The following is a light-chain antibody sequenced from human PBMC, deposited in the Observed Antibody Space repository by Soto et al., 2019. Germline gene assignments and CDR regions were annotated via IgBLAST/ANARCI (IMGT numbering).Light chain of an antibody. J-gene: IGLJ2*01. CDR1: RSDVGAYNY. CDR3: YSYAGYNTFMV. CDR2: DVA. Sequence: QSALTQPRSVSASPGQTVTISFTGSRSDVGAYNYVSWYQHHPGEAPKLIIYDVAQRPSGVPDRFSGSKSGNTASLTISGIQAEDEADYYCYSYAGYNTFMVYGGGTQLTVL. V-gene: IGLV2-11*01.